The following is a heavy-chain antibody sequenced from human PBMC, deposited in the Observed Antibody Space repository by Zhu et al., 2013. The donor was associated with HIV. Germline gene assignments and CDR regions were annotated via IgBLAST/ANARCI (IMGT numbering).Heavy chain of an antibody. D-gene: IGHD5-12*01. J-gene: IGHJ6*02. CDR3: ARFSSEGATISHYYGMDV. CDR2: INHSGST. V-gene: IGHV4-34*01. CDR1: GGSFSGYY. Sequence: VQLQQWGAGLLKPSETLSLTCAVYGGSFSGYYWSWIRQPPGKGLEWIGEINHSGSTNYNPSLKSRVTISVDTSKNQFSLKLSSVTAADTAVYYCARFSSEGATISHYYGMDVWGQGTTVTVSS.